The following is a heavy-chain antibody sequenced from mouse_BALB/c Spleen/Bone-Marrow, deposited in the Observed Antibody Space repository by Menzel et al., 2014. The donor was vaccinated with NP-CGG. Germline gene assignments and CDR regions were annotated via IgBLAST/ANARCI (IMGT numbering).Heavy chain of an antibody. CDR1: GFAFSSYD. V-gene: IGHV5-9*02. J-gene: IGHJ4*01. D-gene: IGHD2-14*01. Sequence: EVQLVGSGGGLVKPGGSLKLSCAASGFAFSSYDMSWVRQTPEKRQEWVATISSGGSYTYYPDSVKGRFTISRDNARNTLYLQMSGLRSEAATLYCGAREVRRVYAMDYWGQGTSVTVSS. CDR2: ISSGGSYT. CDR3: AREVRRVYAMDY.